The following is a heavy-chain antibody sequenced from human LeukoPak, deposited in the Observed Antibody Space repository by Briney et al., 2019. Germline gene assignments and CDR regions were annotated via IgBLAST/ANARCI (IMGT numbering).Heavy chain of an antibody. V-gene: IGHV4-34*01. D-gene: IGHD3-3*01. J-gene: IGHJ4*02. CDR2: INHRGST. Sequence: PSETLSLTCAVSGVPFSNNYWSWIRQSPGKGLEWIGEINHRGSTNYNPSLKSRVTISVDTSKNQFSLKLSSVTAADTAVYYCARGRYDFWSGYSYYFDYWGQGTLVTVSS. CDR1: GVPFSNNY. CDR3: ARGRYDFWSGYSYYFDY.